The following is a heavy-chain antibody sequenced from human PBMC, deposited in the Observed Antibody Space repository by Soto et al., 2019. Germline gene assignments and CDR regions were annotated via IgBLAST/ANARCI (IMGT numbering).Heavy chain of an antibody. D-gene: IGHD3-3*01. CDR1: GYTFTGYY. J-gene: IGHJ5*02. Sequence: ASVKVSCKASGYTFTGYYMHWVRQAPGQGLEWMGWINPNSGGTNYAQKFQGWVTMTRDTSISTAYMELSRLRSDDTAVYYCARGWYDFPYRNLDLNWFDPWGQGTLVTVSS. V-gene: IGHV1-2*04. CDR3: ARGWYDFPYRNLDLNWFDP. CDR2: INPNSGGT.